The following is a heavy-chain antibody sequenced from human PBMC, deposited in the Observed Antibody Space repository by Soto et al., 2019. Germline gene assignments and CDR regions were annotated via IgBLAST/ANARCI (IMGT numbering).Heavy chain of an antibody. D-gene: IGHD3-3*01. CDR1: GFTFSGSA. J-gene: IGHJ6*02. V-gene: IGHV3-73*01. CDR3: TSGRFLETYYYYGMDV. CDR2: IRSKANSYAT. Sequence: GGSLRLSCAASGFTFSGSAMHWVRQASGKGLEWVGRIRSKANSYATAYAASVKGRFTISRDDSKNTAYLQMNSLKTEDTAVYYCTSGRFLETYYYYGMDVWGQGTTVTVSS.